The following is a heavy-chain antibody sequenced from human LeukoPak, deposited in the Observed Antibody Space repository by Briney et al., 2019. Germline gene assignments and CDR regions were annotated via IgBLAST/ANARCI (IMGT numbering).Heavy chain of an antibody. CDR2: IHYSGST. CDR3: ARVGTHWYFNL. J-gene: IGHJ2*01. V-gene: IGHV4-59*01. Sequence: PSETLSLTCTVSGGSISGYYWSWIRQPPGKGLEWIGHIHYSGSTNSNPSLKSRVTISLDMSKSQFSLKLNSVTAADTAVYYCARVGTHWYFNLWGRGTLVTVSS. CDR1: GGSISGYY.